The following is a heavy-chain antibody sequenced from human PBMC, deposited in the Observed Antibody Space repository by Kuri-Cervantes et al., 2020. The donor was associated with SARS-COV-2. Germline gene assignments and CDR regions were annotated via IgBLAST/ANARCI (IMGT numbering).Heavy chain of an antibody. CDR1: CGSFSDYY. Sequence: SETLSLTCAVYCGSFSDYYWSWIRQPPGKGLEWIGEINHSGSTNYNPSLKSRVTISVDTSKNQFSPKLSSVTAADTAVYYCARRIAAAGKRYYYYGMDVWGQGTTVTVSS. D-gene: IGHD6-13*01. CDR2: INHSGST. CDR3: ARRIAAAGKRYYYYGMDV. V-gene: IGHV4-34*01. J-gene: IGHJ6*02.